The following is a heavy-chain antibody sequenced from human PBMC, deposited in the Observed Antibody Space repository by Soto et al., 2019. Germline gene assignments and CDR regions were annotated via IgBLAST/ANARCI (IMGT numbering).Heavy chain of an antibody. Sequence: GASVKVSCKASGYTFNSYYMHWVRQAPGQGLEWMGLVKPTDGSTRYAQNFQGRITMTRDTSTSTVYMELSSLRSEDTAVYYCARGHRITVFGVVIRGSPDYWGQGALVTVSS. CDR2: VKPTDGST. J-gene: IGHJ4*02. CDR1: GYTFNSYY. V-gene: IGHV1-46*02. D-gene: IGHD3-3*01. CDR3: ARGHRITVFGVVIRGSPDY.